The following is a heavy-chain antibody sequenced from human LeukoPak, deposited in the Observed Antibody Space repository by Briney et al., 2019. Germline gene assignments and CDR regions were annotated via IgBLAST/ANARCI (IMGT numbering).Heavy chain of an antibody. V-gene: IGHV3-23*01. J-gene: IGHJ4*02. CDR1: GFTFRSFA. CDR2: ISHLSHDT. D-gene: IGHD6-19*01. CDR3: TKAYHSSAWSVIDN. Sequence: GGSLRLSCVASGFTFRSFAMNWVRQPPGRALEWVSSISHLSHDTSYAASVEGRFTISRDNSRDTLFLQMSSLSAEDTARYYGTKAYHSSAWSVIDNWGRGTLVTVSS.